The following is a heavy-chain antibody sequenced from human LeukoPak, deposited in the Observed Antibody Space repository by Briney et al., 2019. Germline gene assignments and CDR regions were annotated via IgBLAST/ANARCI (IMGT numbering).Heavy chain of an antibody. CDR1: GGSISSYY. Sequence: SETLSLTCTVSGGSISSYYWSWIRQPPGKGLEWIGYIYYSGSTNYNPSLKSRVTISVDTSKNQFSLKLSSVTAADTAVYYCAIGYCSSTSCSVGYWGQGTLVTVSS. CDR3: AIGYCSSTSCSVGY. D-gene: IGHD2-2*03. J-gene: IGHJ4*02. CDR2: IYYSGST. V-gene: IGHV4-59*08.